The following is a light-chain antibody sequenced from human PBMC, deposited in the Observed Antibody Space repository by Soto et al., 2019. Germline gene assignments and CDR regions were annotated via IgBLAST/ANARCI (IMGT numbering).Light chain of an antibody. CDR2: EVS. V-gene: IGLV2-14*01. Sequence: QSALTQPASVSGSPGQSITVSCTGTSSDVGGSNYVSWYQQHPDKAPKLMIFEVSNRPSGVSNRFSGSKSANTASLTISGLQAEDGADYYCSSYTSSNPYVFGTGTQLTVL. CDR1: SSDVGGSNY. CDR3: SSYTSSNPYV. J-gene: IGLJ1*01.